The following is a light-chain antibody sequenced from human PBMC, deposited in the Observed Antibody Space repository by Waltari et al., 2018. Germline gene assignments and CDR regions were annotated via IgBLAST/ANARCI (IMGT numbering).Light chain of an antibody. CDR3: QQYHTGPIT. CDR1: QSVFSNSRNKNF. J-gene: IGKJ5*01. V-gene: IGKV4-1*01. Sequence: DIVMTQSPDSLAVSLGESATINCKSSQSVFSNSRNKNFLAWFQQRPGQPPKMLIYWASTRQAGVPDRFRGGGSGTDFTLTISSLQAEDVAVYYCQQYHTGPITFGQGTRLEIK. CDR2: WAS.